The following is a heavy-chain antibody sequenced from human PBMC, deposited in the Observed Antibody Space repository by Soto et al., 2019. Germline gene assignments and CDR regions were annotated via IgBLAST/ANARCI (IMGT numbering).Heavy chain of an antibody. V-gene: IGHV3-23*01. J-gene: IGHJ4*02. CDR3: AKDPLSSLATRLYYFDH. D-gene: IGHD2-21*02. CDR1: GFMFKKYA. CDR2: ISGSDGRT. Sequence: EVQLLESGGGLVQPGGSLRLSCAASGFMFKKYAMSWVRQAPGKGLEWVSGISGSDGRTSYAESVKGRFTISRDNSKSTLHLQMNSLRPEYTAMYYCAKDPLSSLATRLYYFDHWGQGNLVTVSS.